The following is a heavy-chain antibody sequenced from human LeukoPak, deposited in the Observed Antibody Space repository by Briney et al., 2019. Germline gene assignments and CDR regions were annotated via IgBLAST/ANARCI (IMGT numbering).Heavy chain of an antibody. V-gene: IGHV3-23*01. CDR2: FSVSGGST. CDR1: GFTFSSYA. CDR3: AREDKGQVYFDY. J-gene: IGHJ4*02. D-gene: IGHD2-15*01. Sequence: GGSLRLSCAASGFTFSSYAMSWVRQAPGKGLEWVSTFSVSGGSTYYADSVKGRFTISRDNSKNTLYLQMNSLRAEDTAVYYCAREDKGQVYFDYWGQGTLVTVSS.